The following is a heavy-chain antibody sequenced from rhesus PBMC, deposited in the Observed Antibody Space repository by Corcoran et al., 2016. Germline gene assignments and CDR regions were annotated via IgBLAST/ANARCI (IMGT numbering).Heavy chain of an antibody. Sequence: QVTLKESGPALVKSTQTLTLTCTFPGFSLSTSGMGVGWIRQPPGKTLEGLAHIYWDDDKRYSASLKSRLTISKDTSKNQVVLTMTNMDPVDTATYYCARRRSSDSDFDYWGQGVLVTVSS. CDR1: GFSLSTSGMG. J-gene: IGHJ4*01. D-gene: IGHD4-29*01. CDR3: ARRRSSDSDFDY. CDR2: IYWDDDK. V-gene: IGHV2-1*01.